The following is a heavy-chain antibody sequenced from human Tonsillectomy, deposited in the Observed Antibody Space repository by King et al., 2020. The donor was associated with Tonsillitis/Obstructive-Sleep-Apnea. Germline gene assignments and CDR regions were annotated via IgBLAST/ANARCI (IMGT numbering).Heavy chain of an antibody. CDR1: GGSISTYY. Sequence: QLQESGPGLVKPSETLSLTCTVSGGSISTYYWSWIRQPPGKGLEWIGYIYYSGSTKYNPSLKSRVTISVDTSKSQFSLKLTSVTASDTAIYYCAREALDASDIWGQGTMVTVSS. J-gene: IGHJ3*02. CDR3: AREALDASDI. V-gene: IGHV4-59*01. CDR2: IYYSGST.